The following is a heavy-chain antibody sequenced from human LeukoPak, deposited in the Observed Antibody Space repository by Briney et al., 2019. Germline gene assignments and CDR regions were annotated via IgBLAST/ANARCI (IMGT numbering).Heavy chain of an antibody. CDR1: GGSFSGYY. V-gene: IGHV4-34*01. CDR2: INHSGST. Sequence: PSETLSLTCAVYGGSFSGYYWSRIRQPPGKGLEWIGEINHSGSTNYNPSLQRRVTISVDTSKNQFSLKVTSMTAADTALYYCASRAISVASQNLDSWGQGTRVTVSP. D-gene: IGHD2-2*01. J-gene: IGHJ4*02. CDR3: ASRAISVASQNLDS.